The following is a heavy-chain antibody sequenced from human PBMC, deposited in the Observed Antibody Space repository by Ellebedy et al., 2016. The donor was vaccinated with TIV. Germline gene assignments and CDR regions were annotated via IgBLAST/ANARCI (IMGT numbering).Heavy chain of an antibody. CDR2: IYTSGST. V-gene: IGHV4-4*07. CDR1: GGSINTYY. D-gene: IGHD3-16*01. CDR3: AREGGGEDRFDP. Sequence: MPSETLSLTCTVSGGSINTYYWSWIRQPAGKGLEWIGRIYTSGSTNYNPSLKSRVTVSVDTSKNQFSLKLSSLPAADTAVYYCAREGGGEDRFDPWGQGTLVTVSS. J-gene: IGHJ5*02.